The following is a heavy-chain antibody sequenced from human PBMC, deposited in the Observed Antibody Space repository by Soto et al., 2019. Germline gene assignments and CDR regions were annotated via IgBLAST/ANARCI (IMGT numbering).Heavy chain of an antibody. Sequence: QVQLVQSGAELKKPGASAKVSCKASGYMFTSYGISWVRQAPGQGLGWMAWISVNNGNTNYAQKFQGRFTRTTDPATNTAHMELSSQRYDDKAMYYCATFNGSWTNYYMDVWGNGTTVIVYS. V-gene: IGHV1-18*01. CDR3: ATFNGSWTNYYMDV. CDR1: GYMFTSYG. D-gene: IGHD3-10*01. J-gene: IGHJ6*03. CDR2: ISVNNGNT.